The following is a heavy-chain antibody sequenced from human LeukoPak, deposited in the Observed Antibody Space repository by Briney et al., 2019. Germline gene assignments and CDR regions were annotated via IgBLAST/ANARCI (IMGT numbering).Heavy chain of an antibody. CDR1: GFTFSDYY. V-gene: IGHV3-11*01. D-gene: IGHD3-3*01. J-gene: IGHJ4*02. CDR3: ARRLLEPYYFDY. CDR2: ISSSGSTI. Sequence: GGSLRLSCAASGFTFSDYYMSWIRQAPGKGLEWVSYISSSGSTIYYADSVKGRFAISRDNAKNSLYLQMNSLRAEDTAVYYCARRLLEPYYFDYWGQGTLVTVSS.